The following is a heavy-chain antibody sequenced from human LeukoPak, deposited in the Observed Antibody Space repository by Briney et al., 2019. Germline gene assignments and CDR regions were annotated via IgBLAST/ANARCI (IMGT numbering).Heavy chain of an antibody. CDR1: GFTFSSYE. CDR3: ASLQSGYSSGWYFDAGDYYGMDV. CDR2: ISSSGSTI. J-gene: IGHJ6*02. D-gene: IGHD6-19*01. V-gene: IGHV3-48*03. Sequence: GGSLRLSCAASGFTFSSYEMNWVRQAPGKGLEWFSYISSSGSTIYYADSVKGRFTISRDNAKNSLYLQMNSLRAEDTAVYYCASLQSGYSSGWYFDAGDYYGMDVWGQGTTVTVSS.